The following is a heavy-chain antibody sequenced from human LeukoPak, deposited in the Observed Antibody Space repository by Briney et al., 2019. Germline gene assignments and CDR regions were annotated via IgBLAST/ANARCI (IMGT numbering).Heavy chain of an antibody. CDR1: GFTFSSYA. D-gene: IGHD2-8*01. CDR2: ISYDGSNK. J-gene: IGHJ6*03. Sequence: GGSLRLSCGASGFTFSSYAMSWVRQAPGKGLEWVAVISYDGSNKYYADSVKGRFTISRDDSKNTLYLQMNSLRAEDTAVYYCAKVHQFSYCINGICFFMDVWGKGTTVTVSS. V-gene: IGHV3-30*18. CDR3: AKVHQFSYCINGICFFMDV.